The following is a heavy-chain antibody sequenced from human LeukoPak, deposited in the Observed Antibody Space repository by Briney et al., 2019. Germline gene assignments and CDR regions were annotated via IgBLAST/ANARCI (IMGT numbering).Heavy chain of an antibody. D-gene: IGHD4-23*01. Sequence: SETLSLTCTVSGGSISSYYWSWIRQPPGKGLEWIGYIYTSGSTNYNPSLKSRVTISVDTSMNQFSLKLSSVTAADTAVYYCARHSIYGGNIGRVWFDPWGQGTLVTVSS. CDR1: GGSISSYY. J-gene: IGHJ5*02. CDR3: ARHSIYGGNIGRVWFDP. CDR2: IYTSGST. V-gene: IGHV4-4*09.